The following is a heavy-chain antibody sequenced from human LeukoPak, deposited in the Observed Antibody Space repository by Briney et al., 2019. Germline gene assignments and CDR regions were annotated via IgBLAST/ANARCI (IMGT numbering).Heavy chain of an antibody. V-gene: IGHV3-48*04. CDR2: ISSSGSTM. J-gene: IGHJ4*02. D-gene: IGHD4-17*01. CDR3: ACRVGYGDYFDY. CDR1: GFNLGTYS. Sequence: GGSLRLSCAASGFNLGTYSMNWVRQAPGKGLEWVSYISSSGSTMYYADSVKGRFTISRDNAKNSLYLQMNSLRAEDTAVYYCACRVGYGDYFDYWGQGTLVTVSS.